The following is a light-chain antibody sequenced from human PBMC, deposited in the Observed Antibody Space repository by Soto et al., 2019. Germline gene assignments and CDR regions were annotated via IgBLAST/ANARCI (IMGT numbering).Light chain of an antibody. Sequence: EIVLTQSPGTLSLSPGERATLSCRASQSVYSSHLAWYRQKPGQAPRLLIYGVSSRVTGIPDRFSGSGSGTDFALTISRLDPEDFAVYYCQQYGRSPRTFGQGTKVDIK. CDR2: GVS. CDR1: QSVYSSH. CDR3: QQYGRSPRT. V-gene: IGKV3-20*01. J-gene: IGKJ1*01.